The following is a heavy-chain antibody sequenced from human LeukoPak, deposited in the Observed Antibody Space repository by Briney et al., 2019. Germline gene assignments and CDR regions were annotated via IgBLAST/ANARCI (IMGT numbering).Heavy chain of an antibody. V-gene: IGHV3-21*01. CDR1: GGSFSGYY. CDR3: ARVGYSSGWLAEYFQH. Sequence: ETLSLTCAVYGGSFSGYYWSWIRQPPGKGLEWVSSISSSSSYIYYADSVKGRFTISRDNAKNSLYLQMNSLRAEDTAVYYCARVGYSSGWLAEYFQHWGQGTLVTVSS. J-gene: IGHJ1*01. D-gene: IGHD6-19*01. CDR2: ISSSSSYI.